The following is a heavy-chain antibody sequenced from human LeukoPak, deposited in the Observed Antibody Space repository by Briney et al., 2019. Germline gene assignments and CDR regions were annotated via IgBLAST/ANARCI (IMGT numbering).Heavy chain of an antibody. Sequence: HSGGSLRLSCAASGFTFSSYAMSWVRQAPGKGLEWVSGISGSDGSTYYADSGKGRFTISRDNSKNTLYLQMNSLRAEDTAVYYCARAGSTRFDYWGQGTLVTVSS. CDR2: ISGSDGST. J-gene: IGHJ4*02. V-gene: IGHV3-23*01. D-gene: IGHD3-10*01. CDR3: ARAGSTRFDY. CDR1: GFTFSSYA.